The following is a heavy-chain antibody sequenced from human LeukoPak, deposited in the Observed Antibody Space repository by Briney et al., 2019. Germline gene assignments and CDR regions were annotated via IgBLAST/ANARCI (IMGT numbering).Heavy chain of an antibody. J-gene: IGHJ4*02. Sequence: SVKVSCKASGGTFSSYAISWVRQAPGQGLEWMGGIIPIFGTANYAQKFQGRVTITADESTSTAYMELSSLRSEDTAVYYCARDAGYYYDSSGYSFDYWGQGTLVTVSS. CDR1: GGTFSSYA. CDR2: IIPIFGTA. CDR3: ARDAGYYYDSSGYSFDY. D-gene: IGHD3-22*01. V-gene: IGHV1-69*01.